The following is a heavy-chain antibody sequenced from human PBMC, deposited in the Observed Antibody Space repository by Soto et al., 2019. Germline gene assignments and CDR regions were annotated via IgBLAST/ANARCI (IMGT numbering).Heavy chain of an antibody. V-gene: IGHV5-51*01. J-gene: IGHJ6*02. CDR2: IYPDDSHT. Sequence: PGASLKISCKGSGYSFTSYYIGWVRQMPGTGLELMGVIYPDDSHTRYSPSFEGPVTISVDKSSNTAYLQWSSLKASDTAIYYCATIFPSHRGHHYYYGVDVWGQGTTVTVSS. CDR1: GYSFTSYY. CDR3: ATIFPSHRGHHYYYGVDV.